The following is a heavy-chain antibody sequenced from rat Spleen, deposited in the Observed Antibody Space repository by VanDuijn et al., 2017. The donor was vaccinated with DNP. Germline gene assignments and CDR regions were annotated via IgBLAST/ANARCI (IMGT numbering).Heavy chain of an antibody. D-gene: IGHD4-3*01. Sequence: EVQLVESGGGLVQPGRSLKLSCVASGFSFSNYDMAWVRQAPTKGLEWVAYISTSGRKTYYRESVKGRFAISRDNAKSTLYLQMNSLRSEDMATYYCVRWNSGHFDYWGQGVMVTVSS. CDR2: ISTSGRKT. V-gene: IGHV5-25*01. CDR3: VRWNSGHFDY. CDR1: GFSFSNYD. J-gene: IGHJ2*01.